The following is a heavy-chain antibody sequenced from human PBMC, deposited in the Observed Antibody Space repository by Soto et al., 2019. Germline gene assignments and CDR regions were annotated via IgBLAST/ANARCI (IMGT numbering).Heavy chain of an antibody. J-gene: IGHJ4*02. V-gene: IGHV4-39*01. D-gene: IGHD1-26*01. Sequence: QLQLQESGPGLVKPSETLSLTCTVSGGSISSSSYYWGPTRKPPGKGLEWIGSIYYSGSTYYNPSLKSRVTISVDTSKNQFSLKLSSVTAADTAVYYCARGQYSWVVGGYWGQGTLVTVSS. CDR3: ARGQYSWVVGGY. CDR1: GGSISSSSYY. CDR2: IYYSGST.